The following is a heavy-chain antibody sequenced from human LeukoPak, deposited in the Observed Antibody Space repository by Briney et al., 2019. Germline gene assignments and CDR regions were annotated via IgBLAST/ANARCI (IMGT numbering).Heavy chain of an antibody. CDR1: GFTFDDYA. V-gene: IGHV3-9*01. D-gene: IGHD1-26*01. CDR2: ISWNSGHK. Sequence: PGGSLRLSCAASGFTFDDYAMHWVRQAPGKGLEWVSGISWNSGHKGYADSVKGRFTISRDNAKNSLYLRMNSLRAEDTALYYCASGGIYYGAAFDFWGQGTLVTVSS. CDR3: ASGGIYYGAAFDF. J-gene: IGHJ4*02.